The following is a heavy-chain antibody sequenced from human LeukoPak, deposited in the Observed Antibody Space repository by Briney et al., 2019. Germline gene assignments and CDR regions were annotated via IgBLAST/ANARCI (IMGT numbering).Heavy chain of an antibody. CDR3: ARGRGYSYEC. V-gene: IGHV4-34*01. D-gene: IGHD5-18*01. CDR2: INHSGST. Sequence: SETLSLTCAVYGGSFSGYYWSWIRQPPGKGLEWIGEINHSGSTNYNPSLKSRVTISVDRSKNQFSLKLSSVTAADTAVYYCARGRGYSYECWGQGTLVTVSS. J-gene: IGHJ4*02. CDR1: GGSFSGYY.